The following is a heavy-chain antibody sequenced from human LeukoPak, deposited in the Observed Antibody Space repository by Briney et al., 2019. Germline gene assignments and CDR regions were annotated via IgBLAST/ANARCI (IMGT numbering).Heavy chain of an antibody. CDR3: ARRKAKTPNYFDY. CDR1: GDSINDYY. Sequence: PPETLSLTCTVSGDSINDYYWTWIRQPPGKGLEWIGYIYYSGNTNYNPPLKSRVTISLDTSKNQFSLKLTSVTAADTAMYYCARRKAKTPNYFDYWGQGALVTVSS. J-gene: IGHJ4*02. V-gene: IGHV4-59*08. CDR2: IYYSGNT.